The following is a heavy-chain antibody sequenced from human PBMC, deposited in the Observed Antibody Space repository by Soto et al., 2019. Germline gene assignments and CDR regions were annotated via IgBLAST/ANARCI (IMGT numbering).Heavy chain of an antibody. CDR1: GGSISSYY. Sequence: SETLSLTCTVSGGSISSYYWSWIRQPAGKGLEWIGHIYSSGSTNYNPSLKSRVTMSVDTSKNQFSLKLSSVTAADTAVYYCARGYYDSSGYLFDYWGQGTLVTVSS. D-gene: IGHD3-22*01. V-gene: IGHV4-4*07. CDR2: IYSSGST. CDR3: ARGYYDSSGYLFDY. J-gene: IGHJ4*02.